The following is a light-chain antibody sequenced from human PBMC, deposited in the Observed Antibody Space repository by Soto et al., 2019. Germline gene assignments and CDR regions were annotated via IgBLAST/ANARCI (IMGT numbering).Light chain of an antibody. Sequence: QSALTQPASVSGSPGQSITISCTGSSSDVGFYNYVSWYQQHPGKVPKLMIYDVSNRPSGASNRFSGSKSGNTASLTISGLHAEDEGDYYCSSYTSSSTLVFGGGTKLTVL. J-gene: IGLJ2*01. CDR1: SSDVGFYNY. V-gene: IGLV2-14*03. CDR2: DVS. CDR3: SSYTSSSTLV.